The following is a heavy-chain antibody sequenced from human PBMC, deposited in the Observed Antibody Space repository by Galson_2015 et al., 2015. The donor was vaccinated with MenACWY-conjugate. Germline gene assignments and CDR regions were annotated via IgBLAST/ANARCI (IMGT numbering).Heavy chain of an antibody. CDR1: GFTFSHYG. CDR3: ARDPPHYYDNNYDMDV. D-gene: IGHD3-22*01. CDR2: ISYDGNNK. J-gene: IGHJ6*02. Sequence: SLRLSCAASGFTFSHYGMHWVRQAPGKGLEWVTAISYDGNNKYYADSVKGRFTISRDNSKNTVSLQMNGLTTEDTAVYYCARDPPHYYDNNYDMDVWGQGTTVTVSS. V-gene: IGHV3-30*03.